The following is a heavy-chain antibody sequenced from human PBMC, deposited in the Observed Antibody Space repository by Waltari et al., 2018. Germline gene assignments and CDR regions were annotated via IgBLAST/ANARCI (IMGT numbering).Heavy chain of an antibody. Sequence: EVQLVESGGGLVKPGGSLRLSCADSGFTCSNAWMSWVRQAPGTGLEWVGRIKSKTDGGTTDYAAPVKGRFTISRDDSKNTLYLQMNSLKTEDTAVYYCTTDRPGYCSSTSCYTGSLWGQGTLVTVSS. V-gene: IGHV3-15*01. J-gene: IGHJ4*02. CDR3: TTDRPGYCSSTSCYTGSL. CDR2: IKSKTDGGTT. CDR1: GFTCSNAW. D-gene: IGHD2-2*02.